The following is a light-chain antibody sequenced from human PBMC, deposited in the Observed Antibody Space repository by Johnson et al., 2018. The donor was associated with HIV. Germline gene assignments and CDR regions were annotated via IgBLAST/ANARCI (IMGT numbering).Light chain of an antibody. J-gene: IGLJ1*01. Sequence: QSLLTQPPSVSAALGQKVTVSCAGSSSNIGKNYVSWYQQLPGTAPKVLIYESNKRPSGIPDRFSGSKSDTSATLGITGLQTGDEADYYCGAWDNSLIAYVFGSGTKVTVL. CDR1: SSNIGKNY. CDR3: GAWDNSLIAYV. CDR2: ESN. V-gene: IGLV1-51*02.